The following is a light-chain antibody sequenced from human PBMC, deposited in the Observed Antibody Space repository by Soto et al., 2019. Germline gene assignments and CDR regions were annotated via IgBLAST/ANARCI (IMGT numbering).Light chain of an antibody. CDR3: QQYGSSAT. J-gene: IGKJ3*01. V-gene: IGKV3-20*01. Sequence: EIVLTQSPGTLSLSPGERVTLSCRASQRVTNSYLAWYQQKHGQAPRLLIYSASSRATGIPDRFTGSGSGTDFTLTISRLEPEDFAVYYCQQYGSSATFGPGTTVDLK. CDR1: QRVTNSY. CDR2: SAS.